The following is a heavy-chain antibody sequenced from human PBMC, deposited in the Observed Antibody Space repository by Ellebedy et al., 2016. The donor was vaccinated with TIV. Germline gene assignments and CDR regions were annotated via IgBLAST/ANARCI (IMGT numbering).Heavy chain of an antibody. D-gene: IGHD6-19*01. V-gene: IGHV1-18*01. J-gene: IGHJ4*02. CDR1: GYSFSSLG. CDR2: ISAYNGNT. Sequence: ASVKVSXXASGYSFSSLGISWVRQAPGQGLEWMGWISAYNGNTNYAQKFQGRVTITADESTSTAYMELSSLRSEDTAVYYCAVSAFDYWGQGTLVAVSS. CDR3: AVSAFDY.